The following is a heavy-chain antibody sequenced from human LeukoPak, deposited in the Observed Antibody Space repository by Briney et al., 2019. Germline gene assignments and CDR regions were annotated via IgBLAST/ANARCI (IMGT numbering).Heavy chain of an antibody. CDR2: ISSSSSYI. D-gene: IGHD2-2*01. CDR1: GFTFSSYT. V-gene: IGHV3-21*03. CDR3: TASDHLYCSSSSCHFDY. Sequence: GGSLRLSCAASGFTFSSYTIHWVRQAPGKGLEWVSSISSSSSYIYYADSVKGRFTISRDNAKNSLFLQMNSLRAEDTAVYYCTASDHLYCSSSSCHFDYWGQGTLVTVAS. J-gene: IGHJ4*02.